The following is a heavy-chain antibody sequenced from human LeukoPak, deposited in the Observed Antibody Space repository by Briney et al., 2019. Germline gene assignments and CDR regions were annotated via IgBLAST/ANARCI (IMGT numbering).Heavy chain of an antibody. CDR3: NSNYDSSGYPFDY. D-gene: IGHD3-22*01. CDR1: GFTFSSYA. J-gene: IGHJ4*02. Sequence: QPGGSLRLSCAASGFTFSSYAMHWVRQAPGKGLEWVAVISYDGSNKYYADSVKGRFTISRDNSKNTLYLQMNSLRAEDTAVYYCNSNYDSSGYPFDYWGQGTLVTVSS. V-gene: IGHV3-30*04. CDR2: ISYDGSNK.